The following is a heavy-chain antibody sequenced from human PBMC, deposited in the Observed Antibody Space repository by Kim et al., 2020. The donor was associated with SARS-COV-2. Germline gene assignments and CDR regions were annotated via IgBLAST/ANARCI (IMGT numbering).Heavy chain of an antibody. D-gene: IGHD3-22*01. J-gene: IGHJ4*02. V-gene: IGHV4-39*01. CDR3: ARSPPETYYYDSSGYDY. Sequence: LKSRVTISVDTSKNQFSLKLSSVTAADTAVYYCARSPPETYYYDSSGYDYWGQGTLVTVSS.